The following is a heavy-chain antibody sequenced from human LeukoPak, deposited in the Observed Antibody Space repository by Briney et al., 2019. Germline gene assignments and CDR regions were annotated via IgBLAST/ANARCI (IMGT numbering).Heavy chain of an antibody. V-gene: IGHV3-48*02. CDR2: ISGSSSTI. CDR1: GLTFSSYS. J-gene: IGHJ4*02. Sequence: GGSLRLSCAASGLTFSSYSMNWVRQAPGKGLEWVSYISGSSSTIYYADSVKGRFTISRDNAKNSLYLQMNSLRDEDTAVYYCARGGYSSSWDDTVYWGQGTLVTVSS. D-gene: IGHD6-13*01. CDR3: ARGGYSSSWDDTVY.